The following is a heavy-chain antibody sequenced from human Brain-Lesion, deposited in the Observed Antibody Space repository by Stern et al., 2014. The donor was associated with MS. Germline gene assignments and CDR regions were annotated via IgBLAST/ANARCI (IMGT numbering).Heavy chain of an antibody. CDR1: GFTFGNYW. J-gene: IGHJ6*02. CDR2: IKADGTEK. CDR3: ARVYNTIYGIVTQRGSGMDV. D-gene: IGHD3-3*01. V-gene: IGHV3-7*01. Sequence: EVQLVESGGGLDQPGGSLTISCTAAGFTFGNYWMTWVRQAPGKGLEWVANIKADGTEKNYVDNVKGRFTISRYSAMSSLDMEMNSLRVEDTARYYCARVYNTIYGIVTQRGSGMDVWGQGTTVIVSS.